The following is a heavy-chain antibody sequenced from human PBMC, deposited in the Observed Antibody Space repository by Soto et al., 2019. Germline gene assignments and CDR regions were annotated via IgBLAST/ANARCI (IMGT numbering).Heavy chain of an antibody. J-gene: IGHJ4*02. CDR2: ISAYNGDT. D-gene: IGHD3-9*01. CDR3: AAPDWQPYYLECFDC. V-gene: IGHV1-18*04. CDR1: GYTFTSHG. Sequence: ASVQVSCKTSGYTFTSHGLSWVRLAPGRGLAWMGWISAYNGDTKYAQRVQDRVSMTTDTSTATTYIEHRSLRFDDTAIYFCAAPDWQPYYLECFDCWGQGTPVTVSS.